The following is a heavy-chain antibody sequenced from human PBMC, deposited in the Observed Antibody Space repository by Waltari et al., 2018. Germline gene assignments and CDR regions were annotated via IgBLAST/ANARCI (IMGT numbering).Heavy chain of an antibody. CDR3: ARIQEVPERTWFGEVDY. CDR2: IYYSGST. CDR1: GGSISSSSYY. J-gene: IGHJ4*02. V-gene: IGHV4-39*01. Sequence: QLQLQESGPGLVKPSETLSLTCTVSGGSISSSSYYWGWIRQPPGKGLEWIGSIYYSGSTYYNPSLKSRVTISVDTSKNQFSLKLSSVTAADTAVFYCARIQEVPERTWFGEVDYWGQGALVTVSS. D-gene: IGHD3-10*01.